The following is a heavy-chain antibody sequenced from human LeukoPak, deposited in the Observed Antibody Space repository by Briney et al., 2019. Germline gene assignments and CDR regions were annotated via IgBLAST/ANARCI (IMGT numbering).Heavy chain of an antibody. D-gene: IGHD1-1*01. CDR3: TRDER. CDR1: GFTFRSYT. V-gene: IGHV3-23*01. Sequence: GGSLRLSCAASGFTFRSYTMDWVRQAPGKGLEWVSTISNSGDNTYYADSVKGLFTISRDNSKNTLYLQMNSLRAEDTAVYYCTRDERWGQGTLVTVSS. CDR2: ISNSGDNT. J-gene: IGHJ4*02.